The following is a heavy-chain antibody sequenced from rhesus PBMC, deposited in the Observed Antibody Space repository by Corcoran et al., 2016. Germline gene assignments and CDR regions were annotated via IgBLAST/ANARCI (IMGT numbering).Heavy chain of an antibody. CDR1: GGSISGYW. CDR2: VDTSGST. V-gene: IGHV4-160*01. Sequence: QLQLQESGPGLVKPSETLSLTCAVSGGSISGYWWSWIRQPPGKGLEWIGRVDTSGSTDYNPSLKSRVTISRDTSKNQFSLSVSSVTAADTAVYYCARGVTPFDYWGQGVLVTVSS. D-gene: IGHD4-23*01. J-gene: IGHJ4*01. CDR3: ARGVTPFDY.